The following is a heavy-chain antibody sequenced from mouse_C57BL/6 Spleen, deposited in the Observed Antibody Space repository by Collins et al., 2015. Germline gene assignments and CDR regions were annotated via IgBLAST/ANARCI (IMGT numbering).Heavy chain of an antibody. CDR1: GFSITSDYA. D-gene: IGHD2-4*01. CDR2: ISYSGST. CDR3: ARNDYDGYAMDS. V-gene: IGHV3-2*02. J-gene: IGHJ4*01. Sequence: DVQLQDVGPGLVKPSQSLSLTCTVTGFSITSDYAWNWIRQFPGNKLEWMGYISYSGSTYYNPSLKSRISITRDTSKNQFFLQLNSVTTEDTATYYCARNDYDGYAMDSWGQGTSVTVSS.